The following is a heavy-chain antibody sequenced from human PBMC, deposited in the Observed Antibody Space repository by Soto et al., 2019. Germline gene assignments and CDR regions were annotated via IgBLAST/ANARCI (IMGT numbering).Heavy chain of an antibody. CDR1: GYTFTGYY. D-gene: IGHD6-6*01. Sequence: ASVKVSCKASGYTFTGYYMHWVRQAPGQGLEWMGWINPNSGGTNYAQKFQGWVTMTRDTSISTAYMELSRLRSDDTAVYYCARAYPGSSSSKPFSLDPWGQGTLVTVYS. J-gene: IGHJ5*02. CDR2: INPNSGGT. CDR3: ARAYPGSSSSKPFSLDP. V-gene: IGHV1-2*04.